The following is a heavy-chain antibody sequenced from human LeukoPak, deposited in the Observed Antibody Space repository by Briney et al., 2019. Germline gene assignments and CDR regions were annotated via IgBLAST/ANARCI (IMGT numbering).Heavy chain of an antibody. CDR2: INHSGST. V-gene: IGHV4-34*01. CDR1: GGSFCGYY. D-gene: IGHD3-22*01. Sequence: PSETLSLTCAVYGGSFCGYYWSWVRQPPGKGLEWIGEINHSGSTNYNPSLKSRVTISVDTSKNQFSLKLSSVTAADTAVYYCATPHYYDSSGYYYAFDYWGQGTLVTVSS. CDR3: ATPHYYDSSGYYYAFDY. J-gene: IGHJ4*02.